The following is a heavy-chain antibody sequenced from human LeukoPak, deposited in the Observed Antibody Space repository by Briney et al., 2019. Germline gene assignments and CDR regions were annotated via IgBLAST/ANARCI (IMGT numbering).Heavy chain of an antibody. Sequence: SETLSLTCTVSGGSISSYYWCWIRQAAGKGLEWIGRIYTSGSTNYNPSLKSRVTMSVDTSKNQFSLKLSSVTAADTAVYYCARDRGDYEPVDYWGQGTLVTVSS. V-gene: IGHV4-4*07. CDR2: IYTSGST. CDR3: ARDRGDYEPVDY. J-gene: IGHJ4*02. CDR1: GGSISSYY. D-gene: IGHD2-21*02.